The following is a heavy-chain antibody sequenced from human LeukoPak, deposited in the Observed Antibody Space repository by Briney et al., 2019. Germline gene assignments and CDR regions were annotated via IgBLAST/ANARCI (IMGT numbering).Heavy chain of an antibody. CDR2: INPSGGST. J-gene: IGHJ6*03. D-gene: IGHD3-10*01. CDR3: ARDFSFRGVIKMVYYYYYMDV. Sequence: ASVKVSCKASGYTFTSYYMHWVRQAPGQGLEWMGIINPSGGSTSYAQKFQGRVTMTRDMSTSTVYMELSSLRSEDTAVYYCARDFSFRGVIKMVYYYYYMDVWGKGTTVTVSS. CDR1: GYTFTSYY. V-gene: IGHV1-46*01.